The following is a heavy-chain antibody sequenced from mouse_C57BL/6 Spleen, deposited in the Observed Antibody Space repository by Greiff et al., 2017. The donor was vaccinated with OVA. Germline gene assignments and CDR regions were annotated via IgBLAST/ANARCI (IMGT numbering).Heavy chain of an antibody. V-gene: IGHV1-62-2*01. CDR1: GYTFTEYT. D-gene: IGHD2-10*02. CDR3: ARHEAGGYGNYRGFDY. CDR2: FYPGSGSI. J-gene: IGHJ2*01. Sequence: QVQLQQSGAELVKPEASVKLSCKASGYTFTEYTIHWVKQRSGQGLEWIGWFYPGSGSIKYNEKFKDKATLTADKSSSTVYMELSRLTSEDSAVYFCARHEAGGYGNYRGFDYWGQGTTLTVSS.